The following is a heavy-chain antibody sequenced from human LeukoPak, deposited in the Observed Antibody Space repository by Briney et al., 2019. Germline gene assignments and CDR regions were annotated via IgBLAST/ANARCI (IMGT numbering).Heavy chain of an antibody. D-gene: IGHD6-6*01. CDR3: AIAARHPADY. CDR2: ISSSSSYI. CDR1: GFTFSSYS. Sequence: GGSLRLSCAASGFTFSSYSMNWVRQAPGKGLEWVSSISSSSSYIYYADSVKGRFTISRDDAKNSLYLQMNSLRAEDTAVYYCAIAARHPADYWGQGTLVTVSS. J-gene: IGHJ4*02. V-gene: IGHV3-21*01.